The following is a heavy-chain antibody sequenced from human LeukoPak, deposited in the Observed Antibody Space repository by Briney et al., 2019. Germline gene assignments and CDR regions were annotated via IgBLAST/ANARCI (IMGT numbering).Heavy chain of an antibody. CDR2: IKQDGSEK. J-gene: IGHJ6*03. V-gene: IGHV3-7*01. CDR3: ARRGAQYYYYMDV. CDR1: GFTVSNYW. Sequence: GGSLRLSCVASGFTVSNYWMSWVRQAPGKGLEWVANIKQDGSEKYYVDSVKGRPTISRDNPKNSVYLQMNSLRAEDTAVYYCARRGAQYYYYMDVWGKGTTVTMSS.